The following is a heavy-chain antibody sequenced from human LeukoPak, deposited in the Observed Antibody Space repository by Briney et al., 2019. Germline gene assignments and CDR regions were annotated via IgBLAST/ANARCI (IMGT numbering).Heavy chain of an antibody. D-gene: IGHD5-12*01. J-gene: IGHJ4*02. CDR1: GFTFSSYG. CDR2: ISGSGGST. V-gene: IGHV3-23*01. CDR3: AKDGDIVATKPDY. Sequence: QAGGSLRLSCAASGFTFSSYGMHWVRQAPGKGLEWVSAISGSGGSTYYADSVKGRFTISRDNSKNTLYLQMNSLRAEDTAVYYCAKDGDIVATKPDYWGQGTLVTVSS.